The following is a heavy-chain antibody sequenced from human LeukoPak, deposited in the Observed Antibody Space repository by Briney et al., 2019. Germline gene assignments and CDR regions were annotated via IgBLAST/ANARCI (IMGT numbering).Heavy chain of an antibody. D-gene: IGHD5-18*01. V-gene: IGHV3-73*01. Sequence: PGGSLRLSCAASGFTFSGSAMHWARQASGKGLEWVGRIRSKANSYATAYAASVKGRFTISRDDSKNTAYLQMNSLKTEDTAVYYCTRRAAMVTKYYFDYWGQGTLVTVSS. CDR2: IRSKANSYAT. J-gene: IGHJ4*02. CDR1: GFTFSGSA. CDR3: TRRAAMVTKYYFDY.